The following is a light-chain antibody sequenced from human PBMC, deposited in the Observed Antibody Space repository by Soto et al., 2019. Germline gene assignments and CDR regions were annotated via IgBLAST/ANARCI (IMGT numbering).Light chain of an antibody. Sequence: EIVMTQSPATLSVSPGERATLSCRASQSVSSNLAWYQQKPGQAPRLLIYGASTRATGILTRFSGSGSGTEFTLTISSLQSEDFAVDYCQQYNNWPFTFGPGTKVDIK. CDR1: QSVSSN. CDR3: QQYNNWPFT. CDR2: GAS. V-gene: IGKV3-15*01. J-gene: IGKJ3*01.